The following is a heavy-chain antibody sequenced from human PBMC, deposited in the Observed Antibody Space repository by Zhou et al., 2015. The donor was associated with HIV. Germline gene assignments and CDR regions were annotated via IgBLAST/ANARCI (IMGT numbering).Heavy chain of an antibody. V-gene: IGHV1-69*06. CDR1: GGTFSGSD. CDR3: AREGWGSWYFDL. CDR2: ITPMFETE. J-gene: IGHJ2*01. D-gene: IGHD7-27*01. Sequence: LVQSGTEVRKPGSSVKVSCKATGGTFSGSDISWVRQAPGQGLEWMGSITPMFETETYAEKFRARLTITVDRHTSAAYMELSSLTSEDAAAYYCAREGWGSWYFDLWGRGTLVSVSS.